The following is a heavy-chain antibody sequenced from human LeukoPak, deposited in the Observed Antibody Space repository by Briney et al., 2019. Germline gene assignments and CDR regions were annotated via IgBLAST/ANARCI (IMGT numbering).Heavy chain of an antibody. Sequence: SVKVSCEASGGTFSSYAISWVRQAPGQGLEWMGRIIPIFGIANYAQKFQGRVTITADKSTSTAYMELSSLRSEDTAVYYCARGGKLLLWFGELWADAFDIWGQGTMVTVSS. V-gene: IGHV1-69*04. J-gene: IGHJ3*02. CDR1: GGTFSSYA. CDR2: IIPIFGIA. CDR3: ARGGKLLLWFGELWADAFDI. D-gene: IGHD3-10*01.